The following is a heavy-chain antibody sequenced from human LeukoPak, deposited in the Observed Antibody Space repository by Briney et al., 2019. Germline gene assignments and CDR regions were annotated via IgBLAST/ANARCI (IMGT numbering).Heavy chain of an antibody. CDR2: ISYDGTDK. CDR1: GFTFTTFP. V-gene: IGHV3-30*04. D-gene: IGHD6-19*01. CDR3: ASPNSMAGTHYFHY. J-gene: IGHJ4*02. Sequence: GGSLRLFCAASGFTFTTFPMHWVRQPPGKGLEWVAVISYDGTDKYYADSVKGRFTISRDNSKSTLYLQMDSLRAEDTAVYYCASPNSMAGTHYFHYWGQGTLVTVS.